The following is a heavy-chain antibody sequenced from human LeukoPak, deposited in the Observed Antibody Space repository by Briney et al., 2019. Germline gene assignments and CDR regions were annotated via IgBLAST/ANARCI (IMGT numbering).Heavy chain of an antibody. CDR2: INPSGGST. D-gene: IGHD3-3*01. V-gene: IGHV1-46*01. CDR1: GYTFTGYY. CDR3: ARDREWLSYYYGMDV. J-gene: IGHJ6*02. Sequence: ASVKVSCKASGYTFTGYYMHWVRQAPGQGLEWMGIINPSGGSTSYAQEFQGRVTMTRDTSTSTVYMELSSLRSEDTAVYYCARDREWLSYYYGMDVWGQGTTVTVSS.